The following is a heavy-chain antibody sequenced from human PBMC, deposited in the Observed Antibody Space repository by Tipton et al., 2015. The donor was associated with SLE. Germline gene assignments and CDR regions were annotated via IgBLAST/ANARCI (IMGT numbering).Heavy chain of an antibody. V-gene: IGHV4-34*01. CDR2: INHSGST. D-gene: IGHD3-10*01. Sequence: TLSLTCAVYGGSFSGYYWSWIRQPPGKGLEWIGEINHSGSTNYNPSLKSRVTISVDTSKTQFSLKLTSVTAADTAVYYCARDYYYDSGTYYNGLDYWGQGILVTVSS. J-gene: IGHJ4*02. CDR3: ARDYYYDSGTYYNGLDY. CDR1: GGSFSGYY.